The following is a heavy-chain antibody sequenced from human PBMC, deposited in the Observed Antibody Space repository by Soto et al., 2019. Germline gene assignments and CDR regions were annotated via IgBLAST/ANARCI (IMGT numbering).Heavy chain of an antibody. J-gene: IGHJ4*02. CDR2: IYYSGST. D-gene: IGHD3-10*01. V-gene: IGHV4-39*01. CDR3: ASSRFRGVISY. Sequence: SATLSLTYTVSGGSISSYYWSWIRQPPGKGLEWIGSIYYSGSTYYNPSLKSRVTISVDTSKNQFSLKLSSMTAADTAVYYCASSRFRGVISYWGQGTLVTVSS. CDR1: GGSISSYY.